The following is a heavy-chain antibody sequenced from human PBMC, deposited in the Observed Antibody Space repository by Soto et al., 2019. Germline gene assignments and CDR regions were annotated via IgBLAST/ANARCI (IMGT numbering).Heavy chain of an antibody. Sequence: QEQLVESGGGVVQPGRSLRLSCRVSGFTCINYAMHWVRQAPDKGLEWVALISGDGSNEYYADSVKGRFTISRDNSRNTLYLQTDSLRADETAVYYCARHLAHLKNGWLDPWGQGTLVTVSS. CDR1: GFTCINYA. CDR3: ARHLAHLKNGWLDP. CDR2: ISGDGSNE. D-gene: IGHD3-3*02. V-gene: IGHV3-30-3*01. J-gene: IGHJ5*02.